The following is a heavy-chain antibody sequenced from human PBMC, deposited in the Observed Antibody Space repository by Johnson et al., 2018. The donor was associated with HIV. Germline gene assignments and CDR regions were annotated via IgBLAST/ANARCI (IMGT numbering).Heavy chain of an antibody. CDR2: ISYYGTNK. J-gene: IGHJ3*02. V-gene: IGHV3-30-3*01. D-gene: IGHD1-26*01. CDR1: GFTFSSYA. CDR3: ARSSGSYLDDAFDI. Sequence: QVQLVESGGGVVQPGMSLRLSCAASGFTFSSYAIHWVRQAPGKGLEWVALISYYGTNKYYADSVKGRFTISRDNSKNTLYLQMNSLRAEDTAVYYCARSSGSYLDDAFDIWGQGTMVTVSS.